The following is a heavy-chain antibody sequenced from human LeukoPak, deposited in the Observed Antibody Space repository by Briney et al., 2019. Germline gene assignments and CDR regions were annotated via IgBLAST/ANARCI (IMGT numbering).Heavy chain of an antibody. Sequence: GGSLRLSCAASGFTFSSYAMSWVRQAPGKGLERVSAISGSGGSTYYADSVKGRFTISRDNSKNTLYLQVNSLRPEDTAVYYCARENYGAHYFDYWGQGTLVTVSS. CDR3: ARENYGAHYFDY. CDR2: ISGSGGST. CDR1: GFTFSSYA. V-gene: IGHV3-23*01. J-gene: IGHJ4*02. D-gene: IGHD3-16*01.